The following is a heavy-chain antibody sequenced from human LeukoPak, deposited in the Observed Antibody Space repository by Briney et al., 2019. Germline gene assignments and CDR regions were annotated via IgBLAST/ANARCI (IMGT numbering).Heavy chain of an antibody. J-gene: IGHJ4*02. D-gene: IGHD4/OR15-4a*01. CDR2: ITNDGRST. V-gene: IGHV3-64D*06. Sequence: GGSLRLSCSASGFTFSASAMHWVRQAPGKGPQFVSAITNDGRSTYYADSVKGRFTISRDNSENTLYLQMSSPRREDTAVYYCVRDLTWGQGTLVTVSS. CDR1: GFTFSASA. CDR3: VRDLT.